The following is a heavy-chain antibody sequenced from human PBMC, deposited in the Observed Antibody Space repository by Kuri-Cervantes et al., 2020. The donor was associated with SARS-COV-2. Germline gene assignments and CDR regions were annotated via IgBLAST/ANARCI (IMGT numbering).Heavy chain of an antibody. V-gene: IGHV3-23*01. CDR2: ISGSGGST. Sequence: GESLKISCAASGLTFSSYAMSWVRQAPGKGLEWVSAISGSGGSTYYTDSVRGRFAISRDNSHSALSLQMHSLRPEDTAVYYCAKVGSIHMYYYDFWGRGTLITVSS. D-gene: IGHD1-26*01. J-gene: IGHJ4*02. CDR3: AKVGSIHMYYYDF. CDR1: GLTFSSYA.